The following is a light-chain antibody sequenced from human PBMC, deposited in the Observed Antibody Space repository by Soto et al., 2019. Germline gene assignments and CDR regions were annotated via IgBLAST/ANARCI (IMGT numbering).Light chain of an antibody. CDR2: GNI. CDR1: SSNIGAGYV. J-gene: IGLJ2*01. CDR3: QSYDSSLSGLL. Sequence: QSVLTQPPSVSGAPRQRVAISCTGSSSNIGAGYVVNWYQHLPGTVPKLLIYGNIHRPSGVPDRFSGSKSGTSASLAITGLQAEDEADYYCQSYDSSLSGLLFGGGTKLTVL. V-gene: IGLV1-40*01.